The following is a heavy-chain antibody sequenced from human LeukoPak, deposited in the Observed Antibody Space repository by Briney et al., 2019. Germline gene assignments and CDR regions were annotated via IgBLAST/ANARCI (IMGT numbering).Heavy chain of an antibody. CDR2: ISAYNGNT. CDR1: GYTFTSYG. V-gene: IGHV1-18*01. J-gene: IGHJ4*02. D-gene: IGHD4-17*01. Sequence: RASVKVSCKASGYTFTSYGISWVRQAPGQGLEWMGWISAYNGNTNYAQKLQGRVTMTTDTSTSTAYMELRSLRSDDTAVYYCARAVYGGLGDYGYFDYWGQGTLVTVSS. CDR3: ARAVYGGLGDYGYFDY.